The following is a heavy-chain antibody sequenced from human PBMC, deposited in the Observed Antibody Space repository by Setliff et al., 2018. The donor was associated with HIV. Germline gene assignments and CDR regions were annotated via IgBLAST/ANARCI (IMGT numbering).Heavy chain of an antibody. J-gene: IGHJ6*03. Sequence: SETLSLTCTFSGDSISSSIYYWGWVRQPPGKGLEWIGGIYFTGSPFYNPSLKSQVTISVDTSNNQFSLKLSSVTAADTAVYYCARGGGTSSPIDYHYYIDVWGKGTTVTVSS. CDR3: ARGGGTSSPIDYHYYIDV. CDR1: GDSISSSIYY. V-gene: IGHV4-39*01. D-gene: IGHD6-6*01. CDR2: IYFTGSP.